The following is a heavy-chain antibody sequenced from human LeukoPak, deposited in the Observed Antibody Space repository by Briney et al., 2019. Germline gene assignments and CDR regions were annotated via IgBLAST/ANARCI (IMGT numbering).Heavy chain of an antibody. D-gene: IGHD5-18*01. CDR3: ARLLDTLNWFDP. V-gene: IGHV1-69*05. CDR2: IIPIFGTA. CDR1: GGTFSSYA. Sequence: SVKVSCKASGGTFSSYAISWVRQAPGQGPEWMGGIIPIFGTANYAQKFQGRVTITTDESTSTAYMELSSLRSEDTAVYYCARLLDTLNWFDPWGQGTLVTVSS. J-gene: IGHJ5*02.